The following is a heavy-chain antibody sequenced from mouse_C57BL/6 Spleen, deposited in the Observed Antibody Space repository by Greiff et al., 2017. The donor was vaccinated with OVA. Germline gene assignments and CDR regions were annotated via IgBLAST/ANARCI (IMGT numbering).Heavy chain of an antibody. V-gene: IGHV6-3*01. Sequence: EVKLMESGGGLVQPGGSMKLSCVASGFTFSNYWMNWVRQSPEKGLEWVAQIRLKSDNYATHYAVSVKGRFTISRDDSKSSVYLRMNNLRAEDNGIYYCTEYGYDFDYWGQGTTLTVSA. D-gene: IGHD2-2*01. CDR3: TEYGYDFDY. CDR2: IRLKSDNYAT. CDR1: GFTFSNYW. J-gene: IGHJ2*01.